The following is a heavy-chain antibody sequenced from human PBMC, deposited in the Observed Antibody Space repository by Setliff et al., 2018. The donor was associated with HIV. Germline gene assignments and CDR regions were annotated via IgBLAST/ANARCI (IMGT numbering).Heavy chain of an antibody. D-gene: IGHD3-16*02. Sequence: GASVKVSCKASGYTFTDYGINWVRQAPGQGLEWMGWINTNNGNPTYAQGFTGRFVFSSDTSVRTAYLQIVGLKAEDTALYYCARDRYGASFDSWGQGTLVTVSS. V-gene: IGHV7-4-1*01. CDR3: ARDRYGASFDS. CDR1: GYTFTDYG. J-gene: IGHJ4*02. CDR2: INTNNGNP.